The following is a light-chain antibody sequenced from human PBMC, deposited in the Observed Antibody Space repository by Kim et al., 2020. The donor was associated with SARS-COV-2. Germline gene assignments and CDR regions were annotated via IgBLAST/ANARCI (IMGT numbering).Light chain of an antibody. CDR1: QSLSSD. Sequence: VSPGEGASPSCTASQSLSSDLAWYQQKPGQAPRLLIYGASTRATGIPARFSGSGSGTEFTLTISSVQSDDFAVYYCQQYKNWPLTFGGGTKVDIK. J-gene: IGKJ4*01. CDR2: GAS. V-gene: IGKV3-15*01. CDR3: QQYKNWPLT.